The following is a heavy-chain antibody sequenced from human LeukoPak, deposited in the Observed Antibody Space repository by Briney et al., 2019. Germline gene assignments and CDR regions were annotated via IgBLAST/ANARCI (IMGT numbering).Heavy chain of an antibody. D-gene: IGHD3-22*01. Sequence: ASVKVSCKASGYTFTSYGISWVRQAPGQGLEWMGWISAYNGNTNYAQKLQGRVTMTTDTSTSTAYMELRSLRSDDTAVYYCARAYYYDSSGPRLAGYWGQGTLVTVSS. J-gene: IGHJ4*02. CDR2: ISAYNGNT. CDR1: GYTFTSYG. CDR3: ARAYYYDSSGPRLAGY. V-gene: IGHV1-18*01.